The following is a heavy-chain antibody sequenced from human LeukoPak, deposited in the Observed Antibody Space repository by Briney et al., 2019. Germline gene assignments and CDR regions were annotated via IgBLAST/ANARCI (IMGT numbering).Heavy chain of an antibody. Sequence: GGSLRLSCAASVFTFSTYAMSWVRQAPGKGLEWVSAISGSGGSTYYADSVKGRFTISRDNFKNTLFLQMNSLRAEDTAVYYCAKAYGDSPAYYYFDYWGQGTLVTVFS. J-gene: IGHJ4*02. CDR2: ISGSGGST. V-gene: IGHV3-23*01. CDR3: AKAYGDSPAYYYFDY. D-gene: IGHD4-17*01. CDR1: VFTFSTYA.